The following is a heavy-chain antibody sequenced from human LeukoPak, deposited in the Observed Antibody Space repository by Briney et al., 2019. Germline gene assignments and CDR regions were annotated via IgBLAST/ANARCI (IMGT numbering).Heavy chain of an antibody. CDR1: GFTFSSYS. CDR2: IRYDGSNK. CDR3: AKDEASRIAVAGFFDY. J-gene: IGHJ4*02. V-gene: IGHV3-30*02. Sequence: GGSLRLSCAASGFTFSSYSMNWVRQAPGKGLEWVAFIRYDGSNKYYADSVKGRFTISRDNSKNTLYLQMNSLRAEDTAVYYCAKDEASRIAVAGFFDYWGQGTLVTVSS. D-gene: IGHD6-19*01.